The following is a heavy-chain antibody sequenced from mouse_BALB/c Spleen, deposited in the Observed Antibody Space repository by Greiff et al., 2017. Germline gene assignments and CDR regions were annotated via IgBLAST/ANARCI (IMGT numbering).Heavy chain of an antibody. V-gene: IGHV1S81*02. CDR3: TRWDYYEDY. D-gene: IGHD1-1*02. J-gene: IGHJ2*01. CDR2: INPSNGGT. Sequence: QVQLQQSGAELVKPGASVKLSCQASGYTFTSYYMYWVKQRPGQGLEWIGGINPSNGGTNFNEKFKSKATLTVDKSSSTAYMQLSSLTSEDSAVYYCTRWDYYEDYWGQGTTLTVSS. CDR1: GYTFTSYY.